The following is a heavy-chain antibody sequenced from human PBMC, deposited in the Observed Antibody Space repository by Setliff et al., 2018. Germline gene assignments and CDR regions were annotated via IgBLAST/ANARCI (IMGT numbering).Heavy chain of an antibody. CDR2: IKGKTDGLTT. D-gene: IGHD3-16*01. Sequence: GGSLRLSCAASGFTFSNAWMNWVRQAPGKGLEWVGRIKGKTDGLTTDCAAPVKGRFTISRDDSKNTLYLQMNSLKTEDTAVYYCTTDPSPTFGGVIGAAFDIWGQGTMVTVSS. V-gene: IGHV3-15*01. CDR3: TTDPSPTFGGVIGAAFDI. J-gene: IGHJ3*02. CDR1: GFTFSNAW.